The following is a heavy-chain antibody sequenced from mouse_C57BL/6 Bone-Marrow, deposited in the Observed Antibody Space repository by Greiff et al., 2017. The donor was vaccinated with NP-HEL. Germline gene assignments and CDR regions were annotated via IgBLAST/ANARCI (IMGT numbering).Heavy chain of an antibody. J-gene: IGHJ4*01. CDR2: IDPSDSYT. V-gene: IGHV1-69*01. D-gene: IGHD2-13*01. CDR3: ARGSDYVYAMDY. CDR1: GYTFTSYW. Sequence: VQLQQPGAELVMPGASVKLSCKASGYTFTSYWMHWVKQRPGQGLEWIGEIDPSDSYTNYNQKFKGKSTLTVDKSSSTTYMQLSSLTSEDSAVYYCARGSDYVYAMDYWGQGTAVTVSS.